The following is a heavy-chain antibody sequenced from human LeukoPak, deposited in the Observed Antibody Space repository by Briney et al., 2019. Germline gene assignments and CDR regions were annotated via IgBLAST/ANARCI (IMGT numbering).Heavy chain of an antibody. D-gene: IGHD3-10*01. CDR2: ISTNGGST. Sequence: GGSLRLSCAASGFTFSSYAMHWVRQAPGKGLEYVSGISTNGGSTYYADSVKGRFTISRDNSKNTLFLQMGSLRAEDMAVYYCARVGHYDGSGNYYNSRGAFDYWGQGTLVTVSS. CDR3: ARVGHYDGSGNYYNSRGAFDY. J-gene: IGHJ4*02. CDR1: GFTFSSYA. V-gene: IGHV3-64*02.